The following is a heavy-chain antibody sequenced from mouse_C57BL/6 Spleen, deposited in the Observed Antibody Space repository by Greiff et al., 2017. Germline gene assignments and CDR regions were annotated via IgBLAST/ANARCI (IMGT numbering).Heavy chain of an antibody. CDR3: ARVGDDYDDYYAMDY. D-gene: IGHD2-4*01. CDR2: IDPNSGGT. Sequence: QVQLKQPGAELVKPGASVKLSCKASGYTFTSYWMHWVKQRPGRGLEWIGRIDPNSGGTKYNEKFKSKATLTVDKPSSTAYMQLSSLTSEDSAVYYCARVGDDYDDYYAMDYWGQGTSVTVSS. V-gene: IGHV1-72*01. CDR1: GYTFTSYW. J-gene: IGHJ4*01.